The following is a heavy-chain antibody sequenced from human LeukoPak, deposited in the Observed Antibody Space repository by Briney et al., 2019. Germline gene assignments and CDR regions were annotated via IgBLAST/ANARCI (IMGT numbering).Heavy chain of an antibody. CDR1: GLTLSRYS. D-gene: IGHD6-25*01. CDR3: AKTSSSGCYAFHA. J-gene: IGHJ5*02. Sequence: PGGPLRLSCAASGLTLSRYSMSWVRQAPGKRLEWVSNLSDAGGGTSYADSVRNRLTITRHDTNSMQYLQLLSLGTEDTALYYQAKTSSSGCYAFHAWGEGTLVTVSS. V-gene: IGHV3-23*01. CDR2: LSDAGGGT.